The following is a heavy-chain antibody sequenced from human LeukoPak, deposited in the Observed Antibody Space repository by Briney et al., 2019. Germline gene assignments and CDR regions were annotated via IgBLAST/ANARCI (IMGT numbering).Heavy chain of an antibody. CDR1: GGSFSAYY. V-gene: IGHV4-34*01. CDR3: ARVSRLWWARDI. J-gene: IGHJ3*02. CDR2: INHSGST. Sequence: SETLSLTCAVYGGSFSAYYWSWIRQPPGKGLEWIGDINHSGSTNYNPSLKSRVNISVDTSKNQFSLKLSSVTAADTAVYYCARVSRLWWARDIWGQGTMVTVSS. D-gene: IGHD2-21*01.